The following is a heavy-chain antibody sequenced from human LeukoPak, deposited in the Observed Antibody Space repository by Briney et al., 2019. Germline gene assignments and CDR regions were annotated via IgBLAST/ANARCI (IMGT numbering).Heavy chain of an antibody. D-gene: IGHD4-11*01. CDR2: IRYDGSNK. J-gene: IGHJ6*03. CDR1: GFTFSSYG. Sequence: PGGSLRLSCAASGFTFSSYGMHWVRQAPGKGLEWVAFIRYDGSNKYYADSVKGRFTISRDNSKNTLYLQMNSLRAEDTAVYYCAKDFLYYSKTYYYYNMDVWGKGTTVTVSS. V-gene: IGHV3-30*02. CDR3: AKDFLYYSKTYYYYNMDV.